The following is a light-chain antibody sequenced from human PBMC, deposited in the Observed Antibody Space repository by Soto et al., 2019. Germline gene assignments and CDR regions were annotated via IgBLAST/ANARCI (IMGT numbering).Light chain of an antibody. CDR3: QQFDSSRIYS. Sequence: EILLTQSPGTLSLSPGETATHSCRASQSVTSTYLAWYQQRPGQSPRLIIYGGSTRATGFPDRFSGGGSGTDFTLTISRLEPEDSAVYYCHCQQFDSSRIYSFGQGIKLEI. CDR2: GGS. V-gene: IGKV3-20*01. J-gene: IGKJ2*03. CDR1: QSVTSTY.